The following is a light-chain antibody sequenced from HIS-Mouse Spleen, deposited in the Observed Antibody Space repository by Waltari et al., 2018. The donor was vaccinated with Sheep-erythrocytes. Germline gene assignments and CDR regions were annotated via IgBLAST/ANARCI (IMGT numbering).Light chain of an antibody. Sequence: QSVLTQPPSASGIPGQRVTISCSGSSSNIGSNTVNWYQQLPGTAPKLLIYSNSQRPSGVPDRFSGSKSGTSASLAISGLQSEDEADYYCAAWDDSLNGPVFGGGTKLTVL. CDR2: SNS. J-gene: IGLJ3*02. CDR1: SSNIGSNT. V-gene: IGLV1-44*01. CDR3: AAWDDSLNGPV.